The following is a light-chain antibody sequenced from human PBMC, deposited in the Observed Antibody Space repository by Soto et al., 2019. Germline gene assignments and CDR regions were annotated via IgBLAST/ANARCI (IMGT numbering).Light chain of an antibody. J-gene: IGKJ4*01. CDR1: QTISDY. V-gene: IGKV1-39*01. CDR2: GSS. CDR3: QQTYDSLVS. Sequence: DVHMTRSPPSLSASVGDRVTITCRASQTISDYLHWYQQKPGKAPTLLIYGSSSLQTGVPPRFSGSGSGTEFTLTISSLQPEDFGTYYCQQTYDSLVSFGGGTKVDIK.